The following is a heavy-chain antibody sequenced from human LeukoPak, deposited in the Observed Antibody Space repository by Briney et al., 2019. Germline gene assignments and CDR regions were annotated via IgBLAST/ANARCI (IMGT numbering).Heavy chain of an antibody. Sequence: SQTLSLTCAVSGGSISSGGYSWSWIRQPPGKGLEWIGYIYHSGSTYYNPSLKSRVTISVDTSKNQFSLKLSSVTAADTAVYYCARGGRVGATHWYKDYYYGMDVWGQGTTVTVSS. V-gene: IGHV4-30-2*01. D-gene: IGHD1-26*01. CDR1: GGSISSGGYS. CDR3: ARGGRVGATHWYKDYYYGMDV. J-gene: IGHJ6*02. CDR2: IYHSGST.